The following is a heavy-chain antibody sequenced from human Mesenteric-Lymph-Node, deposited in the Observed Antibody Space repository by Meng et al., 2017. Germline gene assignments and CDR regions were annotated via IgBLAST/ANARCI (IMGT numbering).Heavy chain of an antibody. CDR3: ASVDTAMVNYYYYGMDV. CDR1: GGTFSSYA. V-gene: IGHV1-69*13. D-gene: IGHD5-18*01. J-gene: IGHJ6*02. Sequence: SVKVSCKASGGTFSSYAISWVRQAPGQGLEWMGGIIPIFGTANYAQKFQGRVTITADESTSTAYMELSSLRSEDTAVYYCASVDTAMVNYYYYGMDVWGQGTTVTV. CDR2: IIPIFGTA.